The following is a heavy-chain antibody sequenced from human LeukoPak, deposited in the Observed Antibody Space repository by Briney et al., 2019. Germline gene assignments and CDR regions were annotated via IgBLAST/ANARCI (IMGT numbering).Heavy chain of an antibody. CDR1: GYSFTSYW. Sequence: GESLKISCKGSGYSFTSYWTGWVRQMPGKGLEWMGIIYPGDSDTRYSPSFQGQVTISADKSISTAYLQWSSLKASDTAMYYCARSVSSSHDAFDIWGQGTMVTVSS. CDR3: ARSVSSSHDAFDI. J-gene: IGHJ3*02. D-gene: IGHD6-13*01. V-gene: IGHV5-51*01. CDR2: IYPGDSDT.